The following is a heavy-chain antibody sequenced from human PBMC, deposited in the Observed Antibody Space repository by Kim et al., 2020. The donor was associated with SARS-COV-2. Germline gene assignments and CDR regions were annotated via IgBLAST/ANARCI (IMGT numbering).Heavy chain of an antibody. CDR3: AKGVNQQLVLFDY. CDR2: VSRSGGTT. CDR1: GFTFSSYA. D-gene: IGHD6-13*01. V-gene: IGHV3-23*01. Sequence: GGSLRLSCAASGFTFSSYAMSWVRQAPGKGLEWVSTVSRSGGTTYYTDSVKGRFTISRDNSKNTLYLQMNSLRAEDTAVFYGAKGVNQQLVLFDYWGQGT. J-gene: IGHJ4*02.